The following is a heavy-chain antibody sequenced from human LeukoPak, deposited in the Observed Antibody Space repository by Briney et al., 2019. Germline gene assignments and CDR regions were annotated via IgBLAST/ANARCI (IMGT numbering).Heavy chain of an antibody. D-gene: IGHD3-22*01. Sequence: ASVKVSCKASGDTFAGYYIHWVRQAPGQGLEWMGWINLNSGGTSFAQKFQGRVTMTRDTSISTAYMELSRLRSDDTAVYYCARVDDSSAFDPWGQGTLVTVSS. V-gene: IGHV1-2*02. CDR3: ARVDDSSAFDP. J-gene: IGHJ5*02. CDR1: GDTFAGYY. CDR2: INLNSGGT.